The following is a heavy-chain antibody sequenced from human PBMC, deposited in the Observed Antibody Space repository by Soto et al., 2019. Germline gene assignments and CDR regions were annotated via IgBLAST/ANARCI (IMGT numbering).Heavy chain of an antibody. J-gene: IGHJ5*02. CDR1: GGSISTSY. Sequence: SETLSLTCTVSGGSISTSYWSWIRQPPGKALEWIGYISYSGSTNYNPSLKGRVIISVDTSRNQFSLELSSVTAADTAVYYCARRYCSSARCYVAWFDPWGQGTLVTVSS. CDR3: ARRYCSSARCYVAWFDP. D-gene: IGHD2-2*01. V-gene: IGHV4-59*08. CDR2: ISYSGST.